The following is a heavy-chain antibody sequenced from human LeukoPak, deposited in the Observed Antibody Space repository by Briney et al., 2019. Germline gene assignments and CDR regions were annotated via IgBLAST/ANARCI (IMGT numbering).Heavy chain of an antibody. CDR2: MNPNSGNT. Sequence: ASVKVSCKASGYTFTSYDINWVRQATGQGLEWMGWMNPNSGNTGYAQKFQGRVTMIRNTSISTAYMELSSLRSEDTAVYYCARGRYYYDSSGYRTFDYWGQGTLVTVSS. J-gene: IGHJ4*02. V-gene: IGHV1-8*01. CDR1: GYTFTSYD. CDR3: ARGRYYYDSSGYRTFDY. D-gene: IGHD3-22*01.